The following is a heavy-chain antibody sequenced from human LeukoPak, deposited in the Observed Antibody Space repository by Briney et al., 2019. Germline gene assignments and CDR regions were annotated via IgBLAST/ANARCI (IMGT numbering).Heavy chain of an antibody. J-gene: IGHJ4*01. CDR2: ISSSSSYI. CDR3: ATVDDTIGYYLPGAN. D-gene: IGHD3-22*01. Sequence: GGSLRLSCAASGFTFSSYSMNWVRQAPGKGLEWVSSISSSSSYIYYADSVKGRFTISRDNAKNSLYLQMNSLRAEDTAVYYCATVDDTIGYYLPGANCGQGTLVTVSS. CDR1: GFTFSSYS. V-gene: IGHV3-21*01.